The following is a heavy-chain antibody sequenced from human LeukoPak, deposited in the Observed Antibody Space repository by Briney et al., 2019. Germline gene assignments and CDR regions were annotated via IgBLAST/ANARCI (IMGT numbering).Heavy chain of an antibody. V-gene: IGHV3-66*01. CDR2: IYSGGST. Sequence: GGSLRLSCSASGFTVSSNYMSWVRQAPGKGLEWVSVIYSGGSTYYADSVKGRFTISRDNSKNTLYLQMNSLRAEDTAVYHCARDQAVGATSGDVWGQGTTVTVSS. D-gene: IGHD1-26*01. CDR3: ARDQAVGATSGDV. CDR1: GFTVSSNY. J-gene: IGHJ6*02.